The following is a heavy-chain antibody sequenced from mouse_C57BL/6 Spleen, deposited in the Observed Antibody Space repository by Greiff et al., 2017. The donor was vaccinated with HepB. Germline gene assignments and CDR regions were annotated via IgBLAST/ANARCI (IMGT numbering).Heavy chain of an antibody. Sequence: QVQLKQPGAELVKPGASVKLSCKASGYTFTSSWMHWVTQMPGQGLEWIGMIHPNSGSTNYNETFKSKATLTADNSYSTAYMQLSSLTSEDSAVFYGARHYEYYQACFAYWGKGTLVTVSA. CDR2: IHPNSGST. V-gene: IGHV1-64*01. CDR3: ARHYEYYQACFAY. J-gene: IGHJ3*01. CDR1: GYTFTSSW. D-gene: IGHD2-4*01.